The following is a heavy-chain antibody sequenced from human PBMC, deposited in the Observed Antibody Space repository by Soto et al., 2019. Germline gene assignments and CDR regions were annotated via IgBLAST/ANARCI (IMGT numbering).Heavy chain of an antibody. J-gene: IGHJ4*02. V-gene: IGHV2-26*01. CDR3: ARLPYSSSRRYFDY. D-gene: IGHD6-13*01. Sequence: DLEWLAHIFSNDEKSYSTSLKSRLTISKDTSKSQVVLTMTNMDPVDTATYYCARLPYSSSRRYFDYWGQGTLVTVSS. CDR2: IFSNDEK.